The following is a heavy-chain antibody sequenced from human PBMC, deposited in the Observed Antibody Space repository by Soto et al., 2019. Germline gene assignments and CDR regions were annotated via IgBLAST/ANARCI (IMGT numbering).Heavy chain of an antibody. V-gene: IGHV1-69*13. CDR3: AREGLLRYFPYGLDV. CDR1: GGTFSSYA. J-gene: IGHJ6*02. Sequence: ASVKVSCKASGGTFSSYAISWVRQAPGQGLEWMGGIIPIFGTANYAQKFQGRVTITADESTSTAYMELSSLRSEDTAVYYCAREGLLRYFPYGLDVWAKGPRSPSP. CDR2: IIPIFGTA. D-gene: IGHD3-9*01.